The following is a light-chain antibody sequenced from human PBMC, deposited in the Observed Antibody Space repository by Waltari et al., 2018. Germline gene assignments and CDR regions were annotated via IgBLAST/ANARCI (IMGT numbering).Light chain of an antibody. CDR3: LQYLHTPQT. J-gene: IGKJ1*01. CDR1: QSRLYTSNNKNY. V-gene: IGKV4-1*01. Sequence: DVVMTLSPDSLAVSLGERATINCKSSQSRLYTSNNKNYLAWYQQKPGQPPKILIYWASIRESGVPDRFSGSGSGTDFTLTISCLQAEDVASYFCLQYLHTPQTFGQGTKVEIK. CDR2: WAS.